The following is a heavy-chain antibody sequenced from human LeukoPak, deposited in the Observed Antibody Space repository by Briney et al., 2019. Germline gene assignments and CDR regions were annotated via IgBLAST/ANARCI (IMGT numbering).Heavy chain of an antibody. CDR1: GGTFSSYA. CDR3: ARDKNGYYYDSSGYYSFDY. CDR2: IIPIFGTA. J-gene: IGHJ4*02. D-gene: IGHD3-22*01. Sequence: GASVKVSCKASGGTFSSYAISWVRQAPGQGLKWMGRIIPIFGTANYAQKFQGRVTITADKSTSTAYMELSSLRSEDTAVYYCARDKNGYYYDSSGYYSFDYWGQGTLVTVSS. V-gene: IGHV1-69*06.